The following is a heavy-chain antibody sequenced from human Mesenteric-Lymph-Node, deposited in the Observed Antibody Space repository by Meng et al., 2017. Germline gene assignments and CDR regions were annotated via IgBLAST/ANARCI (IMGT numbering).Heavy chain of an antibody. Sequence: QVQWVKSGIEVKKPGASVKVSCKASGYIFTTYGISWVRQAPGQGLEWMGWASTYDGHRNYAEKFQGRLSMTTDTSTGTAYMELTSLRSEDTAVYYCARAESIAVAIDYWGQGTLVTVSS. V-gene: IGHV1-18*01. J-gene: IGHJ4*02. D-gene: IGHD6-19*01. CDR2: ASTYDGHR. CDR1: GYIFTTYG. CDR3: ARAESIAVAIDY.